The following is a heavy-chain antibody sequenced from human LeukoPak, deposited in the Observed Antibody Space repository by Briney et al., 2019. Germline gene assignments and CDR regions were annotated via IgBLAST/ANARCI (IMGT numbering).Heavy chain of an antibody. CDR2: ISSNGGST. CDR1: GFTFSSYA. V-gene: IGHV3-64*01. CDR3: ARDFLPSIAVAGLLDY. Sequence: GRSLRLSCAASGFTFSSYAMHWVRQAPGKGLEYVSAISSNGGSTYYANSVKGRFTLSRDNSKNTLYLQMGSLRAEDMAVYYCARDFLPSIAVAGLLDYWGQGTLVTVSS. J-gene: IGHJ4*02. D-gene: IGHD6-19*01.